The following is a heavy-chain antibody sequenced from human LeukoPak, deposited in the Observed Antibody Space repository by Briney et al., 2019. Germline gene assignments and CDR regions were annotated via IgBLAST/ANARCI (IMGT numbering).Heavy chain of an antibody. CDR1: GGSISNYY. D-gene: IGHD3-16*01. Sequence: SETLSLTCTVSGGSISNYYWSWIRQPPGKGLEWIGYIYYSGSTNCNPSLKSRVTISEDTSKNQFSLKLSSVTAADTAVYYCARGRASHYYYRFDPWGQGTLVTVSS. CDR2: IYYSGST. V-gene: IGHV4-59*08. CDR3: ARGRASHYYYRFDP. J-gene: IGHJ5*02.